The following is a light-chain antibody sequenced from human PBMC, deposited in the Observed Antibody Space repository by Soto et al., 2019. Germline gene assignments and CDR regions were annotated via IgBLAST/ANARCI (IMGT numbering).Light chain of an antibody. CDR3: QQYIDWPPGT. V-gene: IGKV3-15*01. CDR2: DTS. CDR1: QSVSSS. J-gene: IGKJ1*01. Sequence: EIVVTQSPATLSVSPWEIVTLSCRASQSVSSSLAWYQQRPGQAPRLLIYDTSTRAAGISARFSGSGSGTEFTLTISSLQSEDFAVYCCQQYIDWPPGTSGQGTKVDI.